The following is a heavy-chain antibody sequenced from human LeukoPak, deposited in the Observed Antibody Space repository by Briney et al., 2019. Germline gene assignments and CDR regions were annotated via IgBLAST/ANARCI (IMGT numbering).Heavy chain of an antibody. CDR3: ARGPLMSAGGGVDP. CDR2: VSINGGS. V-gene: IGHV4-4*07. D-gene: IGHD6-13*01. Sequence: PSETLSLTCSVSGVSISNYYWSWIRQSAGKGLEWIGRVSINGGSNYNPSLTSRVSMSIDTSESQFSLKLTSVTAADTAVYYCARGPLMSAGGGVDPWGQGTLVAVSS. J-gene: IGHJ5*02. CDR1: GVSISNYY.